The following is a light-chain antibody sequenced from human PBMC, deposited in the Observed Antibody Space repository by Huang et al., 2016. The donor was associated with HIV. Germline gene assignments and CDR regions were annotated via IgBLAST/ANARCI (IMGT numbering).Light chain of an antibody. CDR1: QSIYNSY. J-gene: IGKJ4*01. CDR2: GAF. CDR3: QQYGSSPQLT. Sequence: EIVLTQSPGTLSLSPGDTATLSCRASQSIYNSYLTWYQQKPGQAPRVLIYGAFTRATGSPDRFSGSGSGTDFTLTISRLEPEDFAVYYCQQYGSSPQLTFGGGTKVEIK. V-gene: IGKV3-20*01.